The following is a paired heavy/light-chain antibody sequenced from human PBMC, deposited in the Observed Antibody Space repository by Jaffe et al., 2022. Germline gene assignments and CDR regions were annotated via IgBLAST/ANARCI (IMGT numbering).Heavy chain of an antibody. CDR3: ATGYSTLDY. CDR2: IYNSGST. Sequence: QVQLQESGPGLVKPSETLSLTCTVSGGSVSSGFSYWSWIRQPPGKGLEWIGYIYNSGSTQYNPSLKSRVTISVDTSKNQFSLKLTSVISADTAVYYCATGYSTLDYWGQGTLVTVSS. J-gene: IGHJ4*02. V-gene: IGHV4-61*01. CDR1: GGSVSSGFSY. D-gene: IGHD2-2*01.
Light chain of an antibody. CDR3: QQYHSYPWT. Sequence: DIQMTQSPSTLSASVGDRVTITCRASQSISSWLAWYQQIPGKAPKLLIYKASSLESGAPSRFSGSGSGTEFTLTISSLQPDDYATYYCQQYHSYPWTFGQGTKVEIK. V-gene: IGKV1-5*03. CDR2: KAS. J-gene: IGKJ1*01. CDR1: QSISSW.